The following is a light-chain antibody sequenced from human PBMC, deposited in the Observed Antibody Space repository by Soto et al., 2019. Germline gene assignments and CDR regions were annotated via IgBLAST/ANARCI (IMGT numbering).Light chain of an antibody. V-gene: IGKV3-20*01. CDR1: QSVTNNY. CDR3: QQYASSRT. Sequence: EIVFTQSPGTLSLSPGERARLSCRASQSVTNNYLAWFQQKPGQAPRLLMYGASSRATGIPDRFSGSGSGTDFTLTITRLEPEDFAVYYCQQYASSRTFGQGTKVDIK. J-gene: IGKJ1*01. CDR2: GAS.